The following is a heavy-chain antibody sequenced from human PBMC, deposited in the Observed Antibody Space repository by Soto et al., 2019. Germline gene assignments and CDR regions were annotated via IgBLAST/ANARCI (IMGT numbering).Heavy chain of an antibody. J-gene: IGHJ4*02. CDR2: ISAYNGNT. CDR1: GYTFTSFG. CDR3: ARDLHSSSWYDY. Sequence: QVQLVQSGAEVKKPGASVKVSCKASGYTFTSFGITWVRQAPGQGLEWMGWISAYNGNTNYAQKLQGRVTLTTDTSTSTGYMELRSLRSDDTAIYYCARDLHSSSWYDYWGQGTLVTVSS. D-gene: IGHD6-13*01. V-gene: IGHV1-18*01.